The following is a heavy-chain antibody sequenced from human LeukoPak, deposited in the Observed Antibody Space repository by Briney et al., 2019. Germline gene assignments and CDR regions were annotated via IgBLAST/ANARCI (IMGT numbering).Heavy chain of an antibody. CDR3: ASKAPRPIKWERELILSYYFDF. CDR1: GFTFSTYN. CDR2: ISSSSRTV. Sequence: GGSRRLSCAASGFTFSTYNMNWVRQAPGKGLEWVSYISSSSRTVYYADSVKGRFTISRDNAKNSLHLQMNNLRAEDTAVYYCASKAPRPIKWERELILSYYFDFWGQGTLVTVSS. D-gene: IGHD1-7*01. V-gene: IGHV3-48*01. J-gene: IGHJ4*02.